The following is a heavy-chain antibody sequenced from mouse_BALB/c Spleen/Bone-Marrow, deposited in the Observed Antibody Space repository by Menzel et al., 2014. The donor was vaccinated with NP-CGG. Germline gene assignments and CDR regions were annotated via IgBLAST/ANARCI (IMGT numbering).Heavy chain of an antibody. D-gene: IGHD2-4*01. J-gene: IGHJ1*01. V-gene: IGHV1-77*01. CDR1: GYTFTDYV. CDR2: IYPGSGST. Sequence: QVQLQQSGPELVKPGASVKMSCKASGYTFTDYVISWVKQRTGQGLEWIGEIYPGSGSTYYNEKFKGKATLTADKSSNTAYVQLSSLTSEDSAVYFCARYYDYDWYFDVWGAGTTATVSS. CDR3: ARYYDYDWYFDV.